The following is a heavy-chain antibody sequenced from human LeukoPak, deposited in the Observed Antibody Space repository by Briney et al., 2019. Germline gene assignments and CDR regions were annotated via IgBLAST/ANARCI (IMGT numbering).Heavy chain of an antibody. CDR1: GFIISSYW. CDR2: INTDGRDT. J-gene: IGHJ4*02. Sequence: GGSLRLSCTASGFIISSYWMHWVRHGPGKGLVWVSGINTDGRDTAYSDSVGGRFTISRDNAKNSLYLQMNSLRVEDTAVYYCTREVGDFDYWGQGSLVTVSS. V-gene: IGHV3-74*01. D-gene: IGHD2-15*01. CDR3: TREVGDFDY.